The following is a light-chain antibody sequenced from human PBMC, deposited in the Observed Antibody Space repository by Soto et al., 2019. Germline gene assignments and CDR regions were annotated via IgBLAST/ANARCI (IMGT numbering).Light chain of an antibody. J-gene: IGKJ5*01. CDR3: QQRSNWPART. CDR1: QSVTSN. CDR2: DAS. V-gene: IGKV3-11*01. Sequence: ENELTLTARTLALSGGEIDTGARRASQSVTSNLAWYQQKPGQAPRLLIYDASNRATGIPARFSGSGSGTDVYLTSISLEPEDFAVYSCQQRSNWPARTFGQGTRLEIK.